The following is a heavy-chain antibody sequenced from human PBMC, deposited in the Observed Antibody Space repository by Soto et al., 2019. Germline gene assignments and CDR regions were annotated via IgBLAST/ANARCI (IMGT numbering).Heavy chain of an antibody. CDR2: IYNSGRT. Sequence: QVQLQESGPGLVKPSQTLSLTCTVSGGSISSGDYYWSWIRQPPGKGLEWIGYIYNSGRTYYYLSAKSRRAISLDTSKHQFYLKLSAVTAADTAVYYCARDSGGYGNCDYWGQGNLVTVSS. CDR3: ARDSGGYGNCDY. J-gene: IGHJ4*02. V-gene: IGHV4-30-4*01. D-gene: IGHD5-12*01. CDR1: GGSISSGDYY.